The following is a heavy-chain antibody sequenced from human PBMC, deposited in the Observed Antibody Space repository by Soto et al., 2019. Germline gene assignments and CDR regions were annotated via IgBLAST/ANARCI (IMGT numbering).Heavy chain of an antibody. CDR3: AKATFTLGYYFXY. J-gene: IGHJ4*02. Sequence: GGSLRLSCAASGFTFSSYAFIWVRQAPGKGLEWVSSISGSGDSTYYADSVQGRFTVSRDNSKNTIYLQMNSLRVEDTAVYYCAKATFTLGYYFXYWGQGTLVTVSS. CDR1: GFTFSSYA. CDR2: ISGSGDST. V-gene: IGHV3-23*01. D-gene: IGHD3-3*02.